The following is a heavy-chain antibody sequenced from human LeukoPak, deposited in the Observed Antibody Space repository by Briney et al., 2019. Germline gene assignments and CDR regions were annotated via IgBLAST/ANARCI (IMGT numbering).Heavy chain of an antibody. J-gene: IGHJ6*03. CDR1: GGSISSYY. CDR3: ARMVDSGYDHYYYYYYMDV. D-gene: IGHD5-12*01. Sequence: KPSETLSLTCTVSGGSISSYYWSWIRQPPGKGLEWIGYIYYSGSTNYNPSLKSRITISVDTSKNRFSLKLSSVTAADTAVYYCARMVDSGYDHYYYYYYMDVWGKGTTVTVS. CDR2: IYYSGST. V-gene: IGHV4-59*01.